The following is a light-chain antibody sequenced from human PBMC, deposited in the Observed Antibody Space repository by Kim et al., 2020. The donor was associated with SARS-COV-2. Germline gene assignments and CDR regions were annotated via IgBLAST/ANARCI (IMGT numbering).Light chain of an antibody. J-gene: IGLJ2*01. CDR3: SSYTSPSTLV. V-gene: IGLV2-14*01. CDR1: STDVGAYNY. CDR2: EVT. Sequence: GQSITIPCTGTSTDVGAYNYVSWYQQHPDKAPKLIIYEVTERPSGVSVRFSASKSGNTASLTISGLQVEDEADYYCSSYTSPSTLVFGGGTQLTVL.